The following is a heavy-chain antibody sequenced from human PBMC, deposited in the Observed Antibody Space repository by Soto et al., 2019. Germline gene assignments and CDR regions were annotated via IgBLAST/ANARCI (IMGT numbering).Heavy chain of an antibody. CDR1: GGSVNSHA. CDR2: TIPMFGTP. V-gene: IGHV1-69*01. Sequence: QVQLEQSGAEVKKAGSSVKVSCKAFGGSVNSHAISWVRQAPGQGLEWMGGTIPMFGTPTYAQKFQAGVTISAGESTSTVYLDLSSLRSEDTAVYYCARSRNVAEFNDYGGNYQGFDIWGQGTMVTVSS. D-gene: IGHD4-17*01. CDR3: ARSRNVAEFNDYGGNYQGFDI. J-gene: IGHJ3*02.